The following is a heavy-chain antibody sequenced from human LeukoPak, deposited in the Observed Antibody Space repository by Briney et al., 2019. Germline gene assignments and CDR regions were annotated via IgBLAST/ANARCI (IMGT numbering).Heavy chain of an antibody. CDR3: AREVRKIVVVPAAIKFNWFDP. CDR1: GGTFSSYA. J-gene: IGHJ5*02. CDR2: IIPIFGTA. D-gene: IGHD2-2*02. V-gene: IGHV1-69*01. Sequence: SVKVSCKASGGTFSSYAISWVRQAPGQGLEWMGGIIPIFGTANYAQKFQGRVTITADESTSTAYMELSSLRSEDTAVYYCAREVRKIVVVPAAIKFNWFDPWGQGTPVTVSS.